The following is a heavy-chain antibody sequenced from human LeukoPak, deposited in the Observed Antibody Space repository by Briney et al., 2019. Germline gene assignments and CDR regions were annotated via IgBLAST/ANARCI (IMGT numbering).Heavy chain of an antibody. CDR3: ARDNLKFPYYDILTGYYSWFDP. CDR2: IYYSGST. D-gene: IGHD3-9*01. J-gene: IGHJ5*02. CDR1: GGSISSYY. V-gene: IGHV4-59*01. Sequence: SETLSLTCTVSGGSISSYYWSWIRQPPGKGLEWIGYIYYSGSTNYNPSLKSRVTISVDTSKNQFSLKLSSVTAADTAVYYCARDNLKFPYYDILTGYYSWFDPWGQGTLVTVSS.